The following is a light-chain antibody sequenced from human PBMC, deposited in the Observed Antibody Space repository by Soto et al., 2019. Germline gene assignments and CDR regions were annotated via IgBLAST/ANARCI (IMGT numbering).Light chain of an antibody. Sequence: QSVLTQPRSVSGSPGQSVAISCTGSSTDVGYYDSVSWYQHHPGKAPKLLIYEVFKRPSRVPDRFSGSKSSTTASLTISRLQAEDEGDYYCCSYSGSFVVFGGETKLTVL. V-gene: IGLV2-11*01. CDR2: EVF. CDR3: CSYSGSFVV. J-gene: IGLJ2*01. CDR1: STDVGYYDS.